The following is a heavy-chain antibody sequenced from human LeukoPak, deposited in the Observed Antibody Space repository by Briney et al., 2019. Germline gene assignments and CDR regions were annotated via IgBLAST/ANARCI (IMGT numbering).Heavy chain of an antibody. CDR3: ARCGVHTAMVQNFDY. CDR2: TYYKSKWYN. D-gene: IGHD5-18*01. Sequence: SQTLSLTCAISGDSVSSNSAAWNWLRQSPSRGLEWLGRTYYKSKWYNDYAESVKSRISISPDTSKNQFSLQLDSVTPEDTAVYFCARCGVHTAMVQNFDYWGQGTLVTVSS. J-gene: IGHJ4*02. CDR1: GDSVSSNSAA. V-gene: IGHV6-1*01.